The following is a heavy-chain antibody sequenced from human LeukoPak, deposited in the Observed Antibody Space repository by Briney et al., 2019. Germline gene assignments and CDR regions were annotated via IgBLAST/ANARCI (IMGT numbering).Heavy chain of an antibody. Sequence: GGSLRLSCAASGFTVSSNYMSWVRQAPGKGLEWISVIYSGGSTYYADSVKGRFTISRDNSKNTLYLQMNSLRAEDTAVYYCARDSHGSGIYYWGQGTLVTVSS. CDR1: GFTVSSNY. D-gene: IGHD3-10*01. V-gene: IGHV3-66*01. CDR3: ARDSHGSGIYY. CDR2: IYSGGST. J-gene: IGHJ4*02.